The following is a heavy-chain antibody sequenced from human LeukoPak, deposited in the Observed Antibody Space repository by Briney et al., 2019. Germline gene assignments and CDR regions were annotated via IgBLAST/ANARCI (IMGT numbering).Heavy chain of an antibody. V-gene: IGHV3-72*01. CDR1: EFTFSDHF. CDR2: ARNKANSYSI. Sequence: GGSLRLSCAASEFTFSDHFMDWVRQAPGKGLEWVGRARNKANSYSIEYAASVQGRFPISRDDSKTSVYLQMNSLKSEDTAVYYCAREAASSGSYFISHYDYWGQGTLVTVSS. CDR3: AREAASSGSYFISHYDY. D-gene: IGHD1-26*01. J-gene: IGHJ4*02.